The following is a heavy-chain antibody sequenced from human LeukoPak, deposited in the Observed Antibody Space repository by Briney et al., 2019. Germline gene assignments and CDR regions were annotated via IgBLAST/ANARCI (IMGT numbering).Heavy chain of an antibody. J-gene: IGHJ3*02. D-gene: IGHD6-19*01. V-gene: IGHV4-4*07. CDR2: IYTSGST. Sequence: PSETLSLTCTVSGGSISGFYWSWIRQTAGKGLEWIGRIYTSGSTNYNPSLKSRVTMSLDTSKNQFSLKLSSVTAADTAVYYCARHSSGWYVGAFDIWGQGTMVTVSS. CDR3: ARHSSGWYVGAFDI. CDR1: GGSISGFY.